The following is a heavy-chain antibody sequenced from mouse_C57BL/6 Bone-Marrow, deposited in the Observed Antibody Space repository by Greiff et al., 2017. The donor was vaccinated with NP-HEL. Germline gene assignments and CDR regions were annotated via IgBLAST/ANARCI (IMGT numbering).Heavy chain of an antibody. J-gene: IGHJ2*01. D-gene: IGHD1-1*01. CDR1: GYTFTDYE. V-gene: IGHV1-15*01. CDR3: TRDYYYGSSPYFDY. CDR2: IDPETGGT. Sequence: QVQLKESGAELVRPGASVTLSCKASGYTFTDYEMHWVKQTPVHGLEWIGAIDPETGGTAYNQKFKGKAILTADKSSSTAYMELRSLTSEDSAVYYCTRDYYYGSSPYFDYWGQGTTLAVSS.